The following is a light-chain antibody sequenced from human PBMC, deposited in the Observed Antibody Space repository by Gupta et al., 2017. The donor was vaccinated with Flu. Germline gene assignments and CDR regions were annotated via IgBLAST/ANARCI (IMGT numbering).Light chain of an antibody. V-gene: IGKV6-21*01. Sequence: EIVLTQSPDFQSVTPKEKVTITCRASQNIGGSLHWYRQKPDQSPELLIRYTSQSVSGVPSRFSGSGSGTDFTLTINGLEAEDAATHCCQQSSVLPGTFGQGTKVEIK. CDR1: QNIGGS. CDR3: QQSSVLPGT. CDR2: YTS. J-gene: IGKJ1*01.